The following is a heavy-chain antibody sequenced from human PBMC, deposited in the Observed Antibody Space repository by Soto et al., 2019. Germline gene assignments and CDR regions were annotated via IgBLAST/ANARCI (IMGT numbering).Heavy chain of an antibody. Sequence: SETLSLTCTVSGGSISSSSYYWGWIRQPPGKGLEWIGSIYYSGSTYYNPSLKSRVTISVDTSKNQFSLKLSSVTAADTAVYYCARQTYYYDSSGSDAFDIWGQGTMVT. CDR2: IYYSGST. CDR1: GGSISSSSYY. V-gene: IGHV4-39*01. CDR3: ARQTYYYDSSGSDAFDI. J-gene: IGHJ3*02. D-gene: IGHD3-22*01.